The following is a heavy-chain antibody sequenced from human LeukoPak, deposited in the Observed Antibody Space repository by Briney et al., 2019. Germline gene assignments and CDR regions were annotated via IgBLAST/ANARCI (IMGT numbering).Heavy chain of an antibody. D-gene: IGHD2-2*01. J-gene: IGHJ4*02. CDR1: GYTFTSHY. Sequence: ASVKVSCKASGYTFTSHYMHWVRQAPGQGLGWMGIINPSGGSTSYAQKFQGRVTMTRDTSTSTVYMELSSLRSEDTAVYYCARSPPDQLLFSYWGQGTLVTVSS. CDR2: INPSGGST. CDR3: ARSPPDQLLFSY. V-gene: IGHV1-46*03.